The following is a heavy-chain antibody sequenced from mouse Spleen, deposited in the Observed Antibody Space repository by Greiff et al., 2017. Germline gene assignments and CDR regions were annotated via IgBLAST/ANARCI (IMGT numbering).Heavy chain of an antibody. Sequence: VQLQQSGAELVRPGASVTLSCTASGYTFTDYEMHWVKQTPVHGLEWIGAIDPETGGTAYNQKFKDKAILTADKSSSTAYMELRSLTSEDSAVYYCTRPYYYGSQYYFDYWGQGTTLTVSS. CDR3: TRPYYYGSQYYFDY. CDR1: GYTFTDYE. D-gene: IGHD1-1*01. CDR2: IDPETGGT. J-gene: IGHJ2*01. V-gene: IGHV1-15*01.